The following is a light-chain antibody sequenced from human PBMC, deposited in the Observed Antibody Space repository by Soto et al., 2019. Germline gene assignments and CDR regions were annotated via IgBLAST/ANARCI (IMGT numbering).Light chain of an antibody. CDR1: QSISSW. CDR2: DAS. J-gene: IGKJ1*01. V-gene: IGKV1-5*01. Sequence: DIQMTQSPSTLSASVGDRVTITCRASQSISSWLAWYQQKAGKAPKLLIFDASSLNRGVSSRFSGSGSGTDFTLTISSLQPEDVATYYCQKYDSAPTFGPGTKVDIK. CDR3: QKYDSAPT.